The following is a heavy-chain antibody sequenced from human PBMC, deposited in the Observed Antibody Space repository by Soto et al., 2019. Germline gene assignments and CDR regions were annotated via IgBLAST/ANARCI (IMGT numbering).Heavy chain of an antibody. CDR2: ISSGGAYI. CDR3: TRDQGGSYDSWFDP. CDR1: FTFSMYS. J-gene: IGHJ5*02. D-gene: IGHD1-26*01. Sequence: GGSLRLSCNFTFSMYSMDWVRQAPGKGLEWVASISSGGAYIKYADSVKGRFIISRDNAKNSVSLQMNSLRVDDTAVYFCTRDQGGSYDSWFDPWGQGTLVTVSS. V-gene: IGHV3-21*01.